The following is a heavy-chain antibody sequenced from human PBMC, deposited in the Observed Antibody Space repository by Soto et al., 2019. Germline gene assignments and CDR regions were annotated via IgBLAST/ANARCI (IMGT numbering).Heavy chain of an antibody. Sequence: SGPTLVNPTQTLTLTCTFSGFSLSTSGVGVGWIRQPPGKALEWLALIYWNDDKRYSPSLKSRLTITEDTSKNQVVLTMTNMDPVDTATYYCAHRFGPAYYYGMDVWGQGTTVTVSS. V-gene: IGHV2-5*01. CDR2: IYWNDDK. J-gene: IGHJ6*02. CDR1: GFSLSTSGVG. D-gene: IGHD3-16*01. CDR3: AHRFGPAYYYGMDV.